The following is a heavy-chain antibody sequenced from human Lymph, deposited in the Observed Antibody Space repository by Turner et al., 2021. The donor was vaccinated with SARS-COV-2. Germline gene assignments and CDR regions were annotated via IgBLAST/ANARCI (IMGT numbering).Heavy chain of an antibody. D-gene: IGHD1-26*01. J-gene: IGHJ4*02. CDR3: AREDVVGATTGLDY. V-gene: IGHV3-33*01. CDR1: GFTFSSYG. CDR2: IWYDGTNK. Sequence: QVQLVESGGGVVEPGRSLRLSCAASGFTFSSYGMHWFRQAPGKGLEWVAVIWYDGTNKYYADSVKSRFTNAKDNSKNTLYLQRNSLRAEDTAVYYCAREDVVGATTGLDYWGQGTLVTVSS.